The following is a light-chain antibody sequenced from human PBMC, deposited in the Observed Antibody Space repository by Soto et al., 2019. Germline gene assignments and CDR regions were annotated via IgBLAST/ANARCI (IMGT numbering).Light chain of an antibody. CDR2: GAS. V-gene: IGKV3-20*01. CDR1: QSVSSGY. CDR3: QQYGSSPRT. J-gene: IGKJ1*01. Sequence: IVLTQSPGTLSLSPGERATLSCVASQSVSSGYLAWYQHKPGQAPRLLIFGASIRSAGIPDRFTGSGSGADFTLTISRLEPEDFAVYYCQQYGSSPRTFGQGTKVDIK.